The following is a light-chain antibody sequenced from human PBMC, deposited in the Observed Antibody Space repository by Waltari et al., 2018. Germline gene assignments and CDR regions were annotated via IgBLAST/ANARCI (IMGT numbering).Light chain of an antibody. CDR1: QSVSSN. J-gene: IGKJ3*01. Sequence: EIVMTQSPATPSVSPGDRATLSCRASQSVSSNLAWYQQKPGQAPRLLIYGASTRATGIPARFSGTGSGTEFTLTISSLQSEDFAVYYCQQYNNWPPLFTFGPGTKVDMK. CDR3: QQYNNWPPLFT. V-gene: IGKV3D-15*01. CDR2: GAS.